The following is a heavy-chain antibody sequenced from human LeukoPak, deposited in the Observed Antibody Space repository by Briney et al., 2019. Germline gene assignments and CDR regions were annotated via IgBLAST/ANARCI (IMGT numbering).Heavy chain of an antibody. Sequence: GGSLRLSCGGSGFTFSSYSMNWVRQAPGKGLEWVSSISSSSSYIYYADSVKGRFTISRDNAKNSLYLQMNSLRAEDTAVYYCARVMVYGPVDYWGQGTLVTVSS. CDR2: ISSSSSYI. D-gene: IGHD2-8*01. J-gene: IGHJ4*02. V-gene: IGHV3-21*01. CDR1: GFTFSSYS. CDR3: ARVMVYGPVDY.